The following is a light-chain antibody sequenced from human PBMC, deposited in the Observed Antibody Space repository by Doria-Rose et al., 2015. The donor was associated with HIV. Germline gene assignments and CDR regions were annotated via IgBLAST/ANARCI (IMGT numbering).Light chain of an antibody. CDR1: QSFSSTY. CDR3: HQYGTSRT. J-gene: IGKJ1*01. CDR2: DGS. Sequence: TQSPGTLSLSPGERATLSCRASQSFSSTYVAWYQPKPGQAPSLLIYDGSTRATGIPDRFSASGSGTDFTLTINRLEPEDFALYYCHQYGTSRTFGQGTKVEI. V-gene: IGKV3-20*01.